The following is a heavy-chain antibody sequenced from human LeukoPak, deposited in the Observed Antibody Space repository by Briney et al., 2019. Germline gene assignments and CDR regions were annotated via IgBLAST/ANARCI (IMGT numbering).Heavy chain of an antibody. D-gene: IGHD6-19*01. CDR3: ARDFKPPIAVAAQGVDY. Sequence: GASVKVSCKASGYTFTGYYMHWVRQAPGQGLEWMGWINPNSGGTNYAQKFQGRVTMTRDTSISTAYMELSRLRSDDTAVYYCARDFKPPIAVAAQGVDYWGQGTLVTVSS. V-gene: IGHV1-2*02. J-gene: IGHJ4*02. CDR2: INPNSGGT. CDR1: GYTFTGYY.